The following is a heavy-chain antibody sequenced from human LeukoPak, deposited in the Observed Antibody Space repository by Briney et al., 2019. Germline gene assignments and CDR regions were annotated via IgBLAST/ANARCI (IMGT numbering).Heavy chain of an antibody. CDR2: TYYRSTWYN. V-gene: IGHV6-1*01. D-gene: IGHD2-2*01. J-gene: IGHJ5*02. Sequence: SRTLSLTCAISGDSVSSNSVTWNWIRQSPSRGLEWLGRTYYRSTWYNDYAVSVRGRIIVNPDTSKNQFSLHLNSVTPEDTAVYYCARRLTQYDCFDPWGQGILVTVSS. CDR3: ARRLTQYDCFDP. CDR1: GDSVSSNSVT.